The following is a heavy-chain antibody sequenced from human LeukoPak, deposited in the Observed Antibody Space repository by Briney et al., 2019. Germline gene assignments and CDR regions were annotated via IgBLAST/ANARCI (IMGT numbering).Heavy chain of an antibody. CDR3: ARVAAARHDYLDY. Sequence: SETLSLTCTVSGGSISSYYWSWIRQPPGKGLEWIGYIYYSGSTNYNPSLKSRVTISVDTSKNQFSLKLSSVTAADTAVYYCARVAAARHDYLDYWGQGTLVTVSS. V-gene: IGHV4-59*01. D-gene: IGHD6-6*01. CDR2: IYYSGST. J-gene: IGHJ4*02. CDR1: GGSISSYY.